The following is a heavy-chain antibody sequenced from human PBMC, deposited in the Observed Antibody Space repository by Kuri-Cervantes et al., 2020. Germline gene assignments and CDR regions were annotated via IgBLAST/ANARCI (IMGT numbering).Heavy chain of an antibody. V-gene: IGHV1-18*01. D-gene: IGHD3-10*01. CDR3: AREEGLWFGELSYYGMDV. CDR2: ISAYNGNT. J-gene: IGHJ6*02. CDR1: GYTFTSYG. Sequence: ASVKVSCKASGYTFTSYGISWVRQAPGQGLEWMGWISAYNGNTNYAQKLQGRVTMTRDTSISTAYMELSRLRSDDTAVYYCAREEGLWFGELSYYGMDVWGQGTTVTVSS.